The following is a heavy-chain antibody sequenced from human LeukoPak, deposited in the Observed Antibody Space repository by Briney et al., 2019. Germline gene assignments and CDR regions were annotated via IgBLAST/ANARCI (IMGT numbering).Heavy chain of an antibody. Sequence: ASVKVSCKASGYTFTSYGISWVRQAPGQGLEWMGWISAYNGNTDYAQKLQGRVTMTTDTSTSTAYMELRSLRSDDTAVYYCAREWDNWNAGAFDIWGQGTMVTVSS. CDR3: AREWDNWNAGAFDI. V-gene: IGHV1-18*01. J-gene: IGHJ3*02. D-gene: IGHD1-20*01. CDR2: ISAYNGNT. CDR1: GYTFTSYG.